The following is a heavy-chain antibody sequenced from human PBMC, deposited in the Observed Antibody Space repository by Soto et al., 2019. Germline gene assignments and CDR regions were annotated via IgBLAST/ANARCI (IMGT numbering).Heavy chain of an antibody. CDR2: ISYDGSNK. V-gene: IGHV3-30-3*01. D-gene: IGHD3-16*01. J-gene: IGHJ4*02. CDR1: GFTFSSYA. CDR3: ARSFCPDY. Sequence: QVQLVESGGGVVQPGRSLRLSCAASGFTFSSYAMHWGRQAPGKGLEWVAVISYDGSNKYYADSVKGRFTISRDNSKNTLYLQMNSLRAEDTAVYYCARSFCPDYWGQGTLVTVSS.